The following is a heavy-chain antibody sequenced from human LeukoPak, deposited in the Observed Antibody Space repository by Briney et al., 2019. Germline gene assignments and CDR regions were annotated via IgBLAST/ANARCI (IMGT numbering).Heavy chain of an antibody. CDR1: GFTFSSYG. J-gene: IGHJ4*02. CDR3: ARKGSYGRYMGYFDG. V-gene: IGHV3-33*01. D-gene: IGHD1-26*01. CDR2: IRYDVSNK. Sequence: GRSLTLSCTASGFTFSSYGTHWVRPAPDKGREWVAFIRYDVSNKYYADSVNGRFTISRHNSKNTLYLQINRLRAEDTAVYYCARKGSYGRYMGYFDGWGQGSLVTVSS.